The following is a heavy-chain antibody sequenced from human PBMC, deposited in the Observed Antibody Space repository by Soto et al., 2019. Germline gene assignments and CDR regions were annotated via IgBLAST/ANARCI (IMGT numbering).Heavy chain of an antibody. D-gene: IGHD6-13*01. J-gene: IGHJ3*02. Sequence: GALRLSCAASGFTFSSYSMNWVRQAPGKGLEWVSSISSSSYIYYADSVKGRFTISRDNAKNSLYLQMNSLRAEDTAVYYCARESGVAAAGYGDAFDIWGQGTMVTVSS. CDR3: ARESGVAAAGYGDAFDI. CDR1: GFTFSSYS. V-gene: IGHV3-21*01. CDR2: ISSSSYI.